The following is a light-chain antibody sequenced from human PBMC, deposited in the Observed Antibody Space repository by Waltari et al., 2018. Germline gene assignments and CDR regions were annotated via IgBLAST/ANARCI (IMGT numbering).Light chain of an antibody. CDR3: VLYMGNGIWV. V-gene: IGLV8-61*01. J-gene: IGLJ3*02. Sequence: QTVVTQEPSFSVSPGGTVTLTCGLSSGSVSTDYYPSWYQQTPGHAPPTLIYNTNTRSSGVPDRFSGSILGNKAALTITGAQADDESDYYCVLYMGNGIWVFGGGTKLTVL. CDR1: SGSVSTDYY. CDR2: NTN.